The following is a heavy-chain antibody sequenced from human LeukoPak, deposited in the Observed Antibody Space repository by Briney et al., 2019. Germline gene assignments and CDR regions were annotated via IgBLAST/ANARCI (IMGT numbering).Heavy chain of an antibody. CDR3: AKGHSAHGTGFDG. D-gene: IGHD1-1*01. CDR1: GITFTNFG. J-gene: IGHJ4*02. CDR2: ISGSGDST. Sequence: GRSLRLSCAASGITFTNFGMSWVRQAPGKGLEWVSGISGSGDSTYYADSVKGRFTISRDNFKNTLYLQMNSLRIEDTAVYYCAKGHSAHGTGFDGWGQGTLVIASS. V-gene: IGHV3-23*01.